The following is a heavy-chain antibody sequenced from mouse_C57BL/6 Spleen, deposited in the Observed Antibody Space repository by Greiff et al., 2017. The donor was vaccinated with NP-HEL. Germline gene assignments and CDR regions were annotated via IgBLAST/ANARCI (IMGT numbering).Heavy chain of an antibody. J-gene: IGHJ2*01. CDR3: ARDALYYFDY. V-gene: IGHV3-6*01. CDR2: ISYDGSN. D-gene: IGHD6-1*01. CDR1: GYSITSGYY. Sequence: EVKLMESGPGLVKPSQSLSLTCSVTGYSITSGYYWNWLRQFPGNKLEWMGYISYDGSNNYNPSLKNRISITRDTSKNQFFLKLNSVTTEDTATYYCARDALYYFDYWGQGTTLTVSS.